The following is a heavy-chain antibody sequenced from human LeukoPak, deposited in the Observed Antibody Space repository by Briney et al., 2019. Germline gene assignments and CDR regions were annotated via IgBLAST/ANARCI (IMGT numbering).Heavy chain of an antibody. D-gene: IGHD5-18*01. CDR3: ARGGSKYTYGRELDY. Sequence: ASVKVSCATSGYTFSIYGINWVRQAPGQGLEWMGWISGYNGDTNYAQKLQGRVAMTTDTSTSTAYMELRSLRSDDTAVYYCARGGSKYTYGRELDYWGQGTLVTVSS. J-gene: IGHJ4*02. V-gene: IGHV1-18*01. CDR2: ISGYNGDT. CDR1: GYTFSIYG.